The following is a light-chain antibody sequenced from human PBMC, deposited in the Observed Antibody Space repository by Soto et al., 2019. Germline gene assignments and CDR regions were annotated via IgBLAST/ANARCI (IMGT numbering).Light chain of an antibody. CDR1: SSNIGSNT. V-gene: IGLV1-44*01. CDR3: VAWDDRLNGPV. Sequence: QSVLTQPTSASGTPGQRVTISCSGSSSNIGSNTVNWYQQLPGTAPKLLIYSNNQRPSGVPDRFSGSKSGTSASLAISGLQSEDEADYYCVAWDDRLNGPVFGGGTKLTVL. CDR2: SNN. J-gene: IGLJ2*01.